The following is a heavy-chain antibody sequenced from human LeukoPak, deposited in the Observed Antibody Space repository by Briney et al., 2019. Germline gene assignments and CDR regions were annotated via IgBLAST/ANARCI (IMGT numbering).Heavy chain of an antibody. J-gene: IGHJ5*02. CDR2: IFPSGST. Sequence: PSGTLSLTCAVSGVSISSDYWRQLLRAPREGGLGGTGVIFPSGSTNYDPSVKSRVTISRDKSNNKLSLQMRSLTAEDTAVYYCARGSRQDDDMLTGYLPGGFDLWGQGTLVTVSS. CDR1: GVSISSDYW. V-gene: IGHV4-4*02. CDR3: ARGSRQDDDMLTGYLPGGFDL. D-gene: IGHD3-9*01.